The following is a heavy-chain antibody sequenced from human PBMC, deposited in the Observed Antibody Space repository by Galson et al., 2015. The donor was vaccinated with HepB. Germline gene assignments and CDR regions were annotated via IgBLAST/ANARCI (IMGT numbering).Heavy chain of an antibody. D-gene: IGHD3-10*01. J-gene: IGHJ6*02. Sequence: SCKASGYTFTNYAMNWVRQAPGQGLEWMGWINTNTGNPTYAQGFTGRFVFSLDTSVSTAYLQISSLKAEDTAVYYCARGVLWFGSYYYYYYGMDVWGQGTTVTVSS. CDR1: GYTFTNYA. CDR3: ARGVLWFGSYYYYYYGMDV. V-gene: IGHV7-4-1*02. CDR2: INTNTGNP.